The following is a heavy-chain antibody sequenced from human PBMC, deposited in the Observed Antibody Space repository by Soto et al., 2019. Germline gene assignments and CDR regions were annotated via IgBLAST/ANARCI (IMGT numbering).Heavy chain of an antibody. V-gene: IGHV1-18*01. CDR3: ARGFFDWASGNYYFYKMDV. CDR1: GYTFSYSA. D-gene: IGHD3-9*01. CDR2: ISAHNGHS. Sequence: QIQLVQSGAEVKKPGASVKVSCKASGYTFSYSAISWVRQAPGQGLEWMGWISAHNGHSSYAHKLRDRVTMATDTSTNTAYMERRNLRSDDTAVYYCARGFFDWASGNYYFYKMDVWGQGTTVTVSS. J-gene: IGHJ6*02.